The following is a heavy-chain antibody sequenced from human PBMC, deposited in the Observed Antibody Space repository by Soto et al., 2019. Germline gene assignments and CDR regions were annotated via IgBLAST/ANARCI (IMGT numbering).Heavy chain of an antibody. CDR3: ARDQDFWSGYPSLYGMDV. J-gene: IGHJ6*02. CDR1: GGSISSYY. CDR2: IYYSGST. V-gene: IGHV4-59*01. D-gene: IGHD3-3*01. Sequence: PSETLSLTCTVSGGSISSYYWSWIRQPPGKGLEWIGYIYYSGSTNYNPSLKSRVTISVDTSKNQLSLKLSSVTAADTAVYYCARDQDFWSGYPSLYGMDVWGQGTTVTVSS.